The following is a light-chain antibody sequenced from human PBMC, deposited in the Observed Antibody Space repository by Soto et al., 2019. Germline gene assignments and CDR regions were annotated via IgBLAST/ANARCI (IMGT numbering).Light chain of an antibody. J-gene: IGKJ1*01. Sequence: DIQMTQSPSSLSASVGDSITITCRASQNIETYLNWYQVKPGKAHKXLLSVAPGFQGEVPSYFSGSGSGTDLTITIRGLQPEDGETYYGQQSYSSPRTFGQGTKVDIK. CDR2: VAP. V-gene: IGKV1-39*01. CDR1: QNIETY. CDR3: QQSYSSPRT.